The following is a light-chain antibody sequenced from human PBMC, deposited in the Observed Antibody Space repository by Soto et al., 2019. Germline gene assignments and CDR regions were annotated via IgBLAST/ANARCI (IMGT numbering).Light chain of an antibody. CDR2: EVS. J-gene: IGLJ2*01. CDR3: SSYRTSYTLV. V-gene: IGLV2-14*01. Sequence: QSVLTQPASVSGSPGQSITISCTGTSSDVGGYKYVSWYQQHPGKVPKLMIYEVSNWPSGISNRFSGSKSGNTASLTISGLQAEDEADYYCSSYRTSYTLVFGGGTKLTVL. CDR1: SSDVGGYKY.